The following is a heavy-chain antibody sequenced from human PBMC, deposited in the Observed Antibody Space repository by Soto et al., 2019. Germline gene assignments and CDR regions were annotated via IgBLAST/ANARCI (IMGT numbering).Heavy chain of an antibody. D-gene: IGHD3-22*01. CDR1: GFTFSDHY. CDR2: SRNKANSYTT. J-gene: IGHJ4*02. CDR3: VKREDGSGYYVL. V-gene: IGHV3-72*01. Sequence: EVQLVESGGGVVQPGGSLRLSCAASGFTFSDHYMDWVRQAPGKGLEWVGRSRNKANSYTTEYAASVKGRFTISRDDSKNSVYLKMNSLKTEDTAVYYCVKREDGSGYYVLWGQGPLFTVSS.